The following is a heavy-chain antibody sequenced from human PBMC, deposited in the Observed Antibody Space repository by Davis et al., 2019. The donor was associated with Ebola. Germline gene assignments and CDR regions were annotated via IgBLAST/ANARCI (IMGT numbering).Heavy chain of an antibody. CDR1: GFTFSSYG. V-gene: IGHV3-30*18. J-gene: IGHJ4*02. CDR3: AKDYAPYCSGGSCYSPDY. Sequence: GESLEISCAASGFTFSSYGMHWVRQAPGKGLEWVAVISYDGSNKYYADSVKGRFTISRDNSKNTLYLQMNSLRAEDTAVYYCAKDYAPYCSGGSCYSPDYWGQGTLVTVSS. D-gene: IGHD2-15*01. CDR2: ISYDGSNK.